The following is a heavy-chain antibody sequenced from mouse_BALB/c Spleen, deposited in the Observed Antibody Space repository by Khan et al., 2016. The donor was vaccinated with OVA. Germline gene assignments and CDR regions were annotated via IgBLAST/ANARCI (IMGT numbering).Heavy chain of an antibody. CDR3: ASHLTGSFDY. D-gene: IGHD4-1*01. Sequence: EVELVESGGDLVKPGGSLKLSCAASGFIFTSYSMSWVRQTPDKRLEWVATISSGGDYTYYPDSVKGRFTISRDDAKNTMYLQMSSLKSEDTARYYCASHLTGSFDYWGQGTLVTVSA. J-gene: IGHJ3*01. CDR1: GFIFTSYS. CDR2: ISSGGDYT. V-gene: IGHV5-6*01.